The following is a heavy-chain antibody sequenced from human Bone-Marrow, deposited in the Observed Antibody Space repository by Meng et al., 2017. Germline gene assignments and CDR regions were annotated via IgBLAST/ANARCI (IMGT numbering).Heavy chain of an antibody. Sequence: ASVKVSCKASGYTFTGYYMHWVRQAPEQGLEWMGWINPNSGGTNYAQKFQGRVTMTRDTSISTAYMELSRLRSDDTAVYYCARDVSSGGLFSFHYYGMDVWGQGTTVTVSS. V-gene: IGHV1-2*02. CDR3: ARDVSSGGLFSFHYYGMDV. CDR2: INPNSGGT. D-gene: IGHD3-10*01. J-gene: IGHJ6*02. CDR1: GYTFTGYY.